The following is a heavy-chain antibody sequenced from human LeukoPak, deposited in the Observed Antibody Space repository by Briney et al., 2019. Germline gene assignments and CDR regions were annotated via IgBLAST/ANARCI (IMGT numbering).Heavy chain of an antibody. CDR2: INHSGST. Sequence: PSETLSLTCAVYGGSFSGYYWSWIRQPPGKGLEWIGEINHSGSTNYNPSLKSRVTISVDTSKNQFSLKLSSVTDEDTALYYCAELGITMIGGVWGKGTTVTISS. CDR1: GGSFSGYY. D-gene: IGHD3-10*02. J-gene: IGHJ6*04. CDR3: AELGITMIGGV. V-gene: IGHV4-34*01.